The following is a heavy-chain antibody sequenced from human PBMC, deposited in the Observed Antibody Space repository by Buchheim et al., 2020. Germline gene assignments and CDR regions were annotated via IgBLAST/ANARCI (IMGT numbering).Heavy chain of an antibody. CDR2: ISGSGGST. J-gene: IGHJ6*02. V-gene: IGHV3-23*01. CDR3: AKDTYYYGSGSYGMDV. D-gene: IGHD3-10*01. Sequence: EVQLLESGGGLVQPGGSLRLSCAASGFTFSSYAMSWVRQAPGKGLEWVSAISGSGGSTYYADSVKGRFTISRDNSKNTLYLKMNSLRDEDTAVYYCAKDTYYYGSGSYGMDVWGQGTT. CDR1: GFTFSSYA.